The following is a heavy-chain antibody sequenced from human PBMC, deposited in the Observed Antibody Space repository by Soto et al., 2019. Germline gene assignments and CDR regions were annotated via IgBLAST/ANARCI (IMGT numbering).Heavy chain of an antibody. V-gene: IGHV3-30-3*01. D-gene: IGHD3-22*01. CDR3: ASAAQIYYYDTSDYSSFDD. CDR1: GFTFSSYA. Sequence: GGSLRLSCAASGFTFSSYAMHWVRQAPGKGLEWVAVISYDGGNKYYADSVKGRFTISSDNSRNTLYLQMNSLRAEDTAVYYCASAAQIYYYDTSDYSSFDDWGQGTLVTVSS. CDR2: ISYDGGNK. J-gene: IGHJ4*02.